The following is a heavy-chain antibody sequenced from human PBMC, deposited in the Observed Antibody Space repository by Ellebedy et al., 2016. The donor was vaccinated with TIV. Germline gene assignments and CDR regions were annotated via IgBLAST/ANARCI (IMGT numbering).Heavy chain of an antibody. V-gene: IGHV4-34*01. CDR1: GGSFSGYY. D-gene: IGHD4-11*01. CDR2: INHSGST. Sequence: SETLSLXXAVYGGSFSGYYWSWIRQPPGKGLEWIGEINHSGSTNYNPSLKSRVTISVDTSKNQFSLKLSSVTAADTAVYYCASISTVTSDYWGQGTLVTVSS. J-gene: IGHJ4*02. CDR3: ASISTVTSDY.